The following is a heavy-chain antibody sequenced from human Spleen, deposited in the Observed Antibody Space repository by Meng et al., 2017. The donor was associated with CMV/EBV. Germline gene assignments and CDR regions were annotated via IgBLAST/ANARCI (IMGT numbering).Heavy chain of an antibody. V-gene: IGHV1-69*10. D-gene: IGHD3-3*01. CDR1: GGTFSSYA. Sequence: SVKVSCKASGGTFSSYAISWVRQAPGQGLEWMGGIIPILGIANYAQKFQGRVTITADKSTSTAYMELSSLRSEDTAVYYCAREITIFGVVIQVWYFDLWGRGTLVTVSS. CDR3: AREITIFGVVIQVWYFDL. CDR2: IIPILGIA. J-gene: IGHJ2*01.